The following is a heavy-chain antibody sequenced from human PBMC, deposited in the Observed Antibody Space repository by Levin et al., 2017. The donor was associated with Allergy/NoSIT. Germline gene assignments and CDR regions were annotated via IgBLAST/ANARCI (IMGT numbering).Heavy chain of an antibody. CDR3: TRGLPLRYFDWLSPCLFDP. CDR2: IRSKAYGGTT. Sequence: PGGSLRLSCTASGFTFGDYAMSWFRQAPGKGLEWVGFIRSKAYGGTTEYAASVKGRFTISRDDSKSIAYLQMNSLKTEDTAVYYCTRGLPLRYFDWLSPCLFDPWGQGTLVTVSS. J-gene: IGHJ5*02. D-gene: IGHD3-9*01. V-gene: IGHV3-49*03. CDR1: GFTFGDYA.